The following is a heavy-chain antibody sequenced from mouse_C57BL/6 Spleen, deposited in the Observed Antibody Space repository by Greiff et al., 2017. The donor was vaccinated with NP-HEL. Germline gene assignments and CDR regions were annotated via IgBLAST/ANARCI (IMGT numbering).Heavy chain of an antibody. CDR2: IWSDGST. D-gene: IGHD1-1*01. V-gene: IGHV2-6-1*01. J-gene: IGHJ4*01. CDR1: GFSLTSYG. Sequence: VQRVESGPGLVAPSQSLSITCTVSGFSLTSYGVHWVRQPPGKGLEWLVVIWSDGSTTYNSALKSRLSISKDNSKSQVFLKMNSLQTDDTAMYYCARHDTTVVPNYYAMDYWGQGTSVTVSS. CDR3: ARHDTTVVPNYYAMDY.